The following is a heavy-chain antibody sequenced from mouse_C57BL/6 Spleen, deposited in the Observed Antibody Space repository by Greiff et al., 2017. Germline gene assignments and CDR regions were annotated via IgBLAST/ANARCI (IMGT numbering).Heavy chain of an antibody. J-gene: IGHJ2*01. V-gene: IGHV1-55*01. CDR3: ARRYYGSSYDYFDY. CDR1: GYTFTSYW. Sequence: QVQLQQPGAELVKPGASVKMSCTASGYTFTSYWITWVQQRPGQGLEWIGDIYPGSGSSNYNEKFKSKATLTVDTSSSTAYMQLSCLTSEDSAVYYCARRYYGSSYDYFDYWGKGTTLTVSS. D-gene: IGHD1-1*01. CDR2: IYPGSGSS.